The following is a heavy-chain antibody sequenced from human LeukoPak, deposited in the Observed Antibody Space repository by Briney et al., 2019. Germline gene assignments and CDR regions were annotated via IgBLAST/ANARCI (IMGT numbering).Heavy chain of an antibody. CDR3: ARLSGLYYFDY. CDR2: IYYSGST. V-gene: IGHV4-59*01. CDR1: GGSISSYY. D-gene: IGHD2/OR15-2a*01. Sequence: SETLSLTCTVSGGSISSYYWSWIRQPPGKGLEWIGYIYYSGSTNYNPSLKSRVTISVDTSKNQFSLKLSSVTAADTAVYYCARLSGLYYFDYWGQGILVTVSS. J-gene: IGHJ4*02.